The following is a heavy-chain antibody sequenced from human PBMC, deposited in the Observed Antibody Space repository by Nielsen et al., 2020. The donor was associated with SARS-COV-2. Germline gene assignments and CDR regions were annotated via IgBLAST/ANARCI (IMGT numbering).Heavy chain of an antibody. V-gene: IGHV3-73*01. CDR3: KHYYDMDV. CDR2: IRSKTNNYET. CDR1: VFTFGDAI. Sequence: ETLSLTCAASVFTFGDAIIHWFRQASGKVLDFFGRIRSKTNNYETSYAASVKGRFIISRDESKNMAYLQMNSLKTDDTAVYYCKHYYDMDVWGQGTMVTVSS. J-gene: IGHJ6*02.